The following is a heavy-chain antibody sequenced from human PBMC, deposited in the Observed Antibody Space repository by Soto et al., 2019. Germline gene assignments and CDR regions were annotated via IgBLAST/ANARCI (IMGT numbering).Heavy chain of an antibody. CDR1: GFTFSGSA. D-gene: IGHD3-22*01. J-gene: IGHJ4*02. CDR2: IRSKANSYAT. V-gene: IGHV3-73*01. CDR3: TSPQYYDSSGRAY. Sequence: GGSLRLSCAASGFTFSGSAMHWVRQASGKGLEWVGRIRSKANSYATAYAASVKGRFTISRDDSKNTAYLQMNSLKTEDTAVYYCTSPQYYDSSGRAYWGQGTLVTVSS.